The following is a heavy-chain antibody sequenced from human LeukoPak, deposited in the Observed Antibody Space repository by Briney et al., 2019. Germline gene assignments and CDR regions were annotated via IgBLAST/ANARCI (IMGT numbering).Heavy chain of an antibody. V-gene: IGHV4-38-2*02. D-gene: IGHD5-18*01. CDR2: IYHSGKT. CDR1: GYSISSGYY. CDR3: ARGGQMWIQLWLLAGPARPEDAFDI. Sequence: PSETLSLTCTVSGYSISSGYYWGWIRQPPGKGLEWIGSIYHSGKTYCNPSLKSRVTISVDTSKNQFSLKLSSVTAADTAVYYCARGGQMWIQLWLLAGPARPEDAFDIWGQGTMVTVSS. J-gene: IGHJ3*02.